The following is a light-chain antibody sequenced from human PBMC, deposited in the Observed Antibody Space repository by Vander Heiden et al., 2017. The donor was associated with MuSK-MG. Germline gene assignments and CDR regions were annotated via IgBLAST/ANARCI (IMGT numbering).Light chain of an antibody. CDR3: FSYRITSVV. CDR2: DVS. V-gene: IGLV2-14*03. J-gene: IGLJ3*02. Sequence: QSALTQPASVSGSPGQSITISCTGTSSDTGGYKYVSWYQQHPGKAPKLRMYDVSNRPSGISNRFSGSKSANTASLTISGLQAEDESYYYSFSYRITSVVFGGGTKLTVL. CDR1: SSDTGGYKY.